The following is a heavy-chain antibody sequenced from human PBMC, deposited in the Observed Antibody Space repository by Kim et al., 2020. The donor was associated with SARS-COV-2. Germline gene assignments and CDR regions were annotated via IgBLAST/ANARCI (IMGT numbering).Heavy chain of an antibody. V-gene: IGHV1-3*01. J-gene: IGHJ4*02. Sequence: GEVTITRDTSASTAYMELSSLRSEDTAVYYCAREVGYDILTGYYYYFDYWGQGTLVTVSS. CDR3: AREVGYDILTGYYYYFDY. D-gene: IGHD3-9*01.